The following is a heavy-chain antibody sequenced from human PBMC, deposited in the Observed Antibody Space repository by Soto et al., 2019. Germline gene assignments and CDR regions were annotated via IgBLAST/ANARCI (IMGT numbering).Heavy chain of an antibody. Sequence: GGSLRLSCAASGFTFDDYAMHWVRQAPGKGLEWVSGISWNSGSIGYADSVKGRFTISRDNAKNSLYLQMNSLRAEETALYYCAKGLYDYIWGSYFDYWGQGTLVTVSS. CDR3: AKGLYDYIWGSYFDY. J-gene: IGHJ4*02. D-gene: IGHD3-16*01. CDR2: ISWNSGSI. CDR1: GFTFDDYA. V-gene: IGHV3-9*01.